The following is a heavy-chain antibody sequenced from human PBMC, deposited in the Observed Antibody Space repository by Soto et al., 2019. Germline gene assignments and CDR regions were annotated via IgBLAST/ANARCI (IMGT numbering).Heavy chain of an antibody. V-gene: IGHV4-30-2*01. CDR1: GGSISSGGYS. CDR3: ARHRVVRGYHWFDP. J-gene: IGHJ5*02. CDR2: IYHSGST. Sequence: SETLSLTCAVSGGSISSGGYSWSWIRQPPGKGLEWIGYIYHSGSTYYNPSLKSRVTISVDRSKNQFSLKLSSVTAADTAIYYCARHRVVRGYHWFDPWGQGTLVTVSS. D-gene: IGHD3-10*01.